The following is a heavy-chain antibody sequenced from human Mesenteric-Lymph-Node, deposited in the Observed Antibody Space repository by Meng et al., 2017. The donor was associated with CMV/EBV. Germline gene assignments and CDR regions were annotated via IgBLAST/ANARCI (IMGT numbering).Heavy chain of an antibody. CDR2: IKGDGSST. Sequence: GESLKISCAASGFTFSDYWMHWVRQDPGKGLVWVSRIKGDGSSTSYADSVKGRFTISRDNAKNTLYLQMNDLRVEDTAVFYCVRDGVGAPPFDYWGQGTLVTVSS. J-gene: IGHJ4*02. D-gene: IGHD1-26*01. V-gene: IGHV3-74*01. CDR1: GFTFSDYW. CDR3: VRDGVGAPPFDY.